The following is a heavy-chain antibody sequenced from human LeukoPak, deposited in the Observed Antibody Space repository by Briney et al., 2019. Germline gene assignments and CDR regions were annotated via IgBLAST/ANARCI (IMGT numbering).Heavy chain of an antibody. D-gene: IGHD3-10*01. CDR3: TRSFDY. V-gene: IGHV3-7*02. Sequence: PGGSLRLSCSGSGITFSSYWMNWVRQAPGKGLEWVANIKEDGSEKNYVDSVKGRFTISRDNAKNSLYLEMNSLRAEDTAVYYCTRSFDYWGQGTLVTVSS. CDR2: IKEDGSEK. CDR1: GITFSSYW. J-gene: IGHJ4*02.